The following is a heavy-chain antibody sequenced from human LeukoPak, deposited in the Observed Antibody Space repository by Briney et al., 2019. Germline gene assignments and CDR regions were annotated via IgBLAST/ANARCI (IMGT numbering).Heavy chain of an antibody. CDR3: ARDGILRYFDWLSPKPLYYFDY. J-gene: IGHJ4*02. V-gene: IGHV3-53*01. CDR2: IYSGGST. D-gene: IGHD3-9*01. CDR1: GFTVSSNY. Sequence: GGSLRLSCAASGFTVSSNYMSWVRQAPGKGLEWVSVIYSGGSTYYADSVKGRFTISRDNSKNSLYLQMNSLRAEDTAVYYCARDGILRYFDWLSPKPLYYFDYWGQGTLVTVSS.